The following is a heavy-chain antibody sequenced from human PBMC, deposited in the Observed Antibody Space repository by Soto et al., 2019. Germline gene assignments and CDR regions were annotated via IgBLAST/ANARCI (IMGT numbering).Heavy chain of an antibody. CDR3: ARGTVTTFLSFDY. Sequence: SSETLSLTCTVSGGSISSGGYYWSWIRQHPGKGLEWIGYIYYSGSTYYNPSLKSRVTISVDTSKNQFSLKLSSVTAADTAVYYCARGTVTTFLSFDYWGQGTLVTVSS. D-gene: IGHD4-17*01. J-gene: IGHJ4*02. V-gene: IGHV4-31*03. CDR2: IYYSGST. CDR1: GGSISSGGYY.